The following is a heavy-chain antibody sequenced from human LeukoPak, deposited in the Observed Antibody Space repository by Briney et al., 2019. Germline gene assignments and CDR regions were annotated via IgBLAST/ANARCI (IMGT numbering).Heavy chain of an antibody. CDR3: ARARAYYYESSLLFDY. J-gene: IGHJ4*02. D-gene: IGHD3-22*01. V-gene: IGHV3-11*04. CDR1: VFTFRDYY. CDR2: ISRSGTTI. Sequence: KSGGSLRLSCAASVFTFRDYYMSWIRQAPGRGLEWVSYISRSGTTIYYADSVKGRFTISRDNAKNSLYLQMNSLRAEDTAVYYCARARAYYYESSLLFDYWGQGTLVTVSS.